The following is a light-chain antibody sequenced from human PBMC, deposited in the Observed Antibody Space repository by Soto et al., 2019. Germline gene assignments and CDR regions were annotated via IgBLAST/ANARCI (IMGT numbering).Light chain of an antibody. CDR1: SSDVGGYNY. J-gene: IGLJ2*01. CDR2: AVT. V-gene: IGLV2-11*01. CDR3: CSYAASDSVV. Sequence: QSALTQPRSVSGSPGQSDTISCSGTSSDVGGYNYVSWYQQHPGKAPKLIIYAVTERPSGVPDRFSGSKSGNTASLTISGLQTEDEAEYYCCSYAASDSVVFGAGTKLTVL.